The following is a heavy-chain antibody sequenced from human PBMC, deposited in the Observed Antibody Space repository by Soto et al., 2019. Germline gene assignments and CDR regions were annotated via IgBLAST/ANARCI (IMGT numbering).Heavy chain of an antibody. J-gene: IGHJ4*02. V-gene: IGHV3-30-3*01. CDR1: GFTFSSYA. D-gene: IGHD2-15*01. CDR2: ISYDGSNK. Sequence: QVPLVESGGGVVQPGRSLRLSCAASGFTFSSYAMHWVRQAPGKGLEWVAFISYDGSNKYYADSVKGRFTISRDNSKNTLYLQMNSLRAEDTAVYYCARVGMGGYCSGGSCYLGYWGQGTLVTVSS. CDR3: ARVGMGGYCSGGSCYLGY.